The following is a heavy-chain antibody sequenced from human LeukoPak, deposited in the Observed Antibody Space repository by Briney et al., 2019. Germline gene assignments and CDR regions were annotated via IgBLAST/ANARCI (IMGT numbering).Heavy chain of an antibody. CDR3: AGHGSRAVAGYFDY. D-gene: IGHD6-19*01. J-gene: IGHJ4*02. Sequence: SETLSLTCTVSGGSISSYYWSWIRQPPGRELEWIGYIYYSGSTNYNPSLKSRVTISVDTSKNQFSLKLTSVTAADTAVYYCAGHGSRAVAGYFDYWGQGTLVTVSS. V-gene: IGHV4-59*08. CDR2: IYYSGST. CDR1: GGSISSYY.